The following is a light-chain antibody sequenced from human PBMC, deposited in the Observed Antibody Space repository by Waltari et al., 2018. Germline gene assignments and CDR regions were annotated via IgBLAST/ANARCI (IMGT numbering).Light chain of an antibody. V-gene: IGLV1-44*01. J-gene: IGLJ1*01. Sequence: QAVLTQPPSASGTPGQRVTMSCSGTSSNVGSNPVNWYQQLPGTAPKLLIYGNDQRPSGGLDRFSGSKSGTSGSLAILGLQSEDEADYYCAAWDNSLSALVFGTGTMVTVL. CDR1: SSNVGSNP. CDR3: AAWDNSLSALV. CDR2: GND.